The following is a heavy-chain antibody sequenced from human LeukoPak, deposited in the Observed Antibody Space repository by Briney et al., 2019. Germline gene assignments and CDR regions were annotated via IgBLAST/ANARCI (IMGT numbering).Heavy chain of an antibody. D-gene: IGHD5-18*01. V-gene: IGHV3-53*01. CDR3: ARVRSGYSHENYFDY. CDR1: GFTVSSNY. J-gene: IGHJ4*02. CDR2: IYTGGST. Sequence: PGGSLRLSCAASGFTVSSNYMSWVRQAPGKGLEWVSVIYTGGSTHYADSVKGRFTISRDNSKNTLYLQMNSLRAEDTAVYYCARVRSGYSHENYFDYWGQGTLVTVSS.